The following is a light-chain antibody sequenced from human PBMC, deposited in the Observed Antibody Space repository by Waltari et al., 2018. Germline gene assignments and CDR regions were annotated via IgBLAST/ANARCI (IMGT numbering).Light chain of an antibody. CDR3: SSYTNTGDTLV. CDR1: SRDVGGYKR. V-gene: IGLV2-18*02. J-gene: IGLJ2*01. Sequence: QSALTQPPSVSGSPGQSVTISCTGTSRDVGGYKRVSWYHQSPGPAPKLILYDVNIRPSGVPDRFSGSQSGYTASLTISGLQAEDEGHYYCSSYTNTGDTLVFGGGTELTVL. CDR2: DVN.